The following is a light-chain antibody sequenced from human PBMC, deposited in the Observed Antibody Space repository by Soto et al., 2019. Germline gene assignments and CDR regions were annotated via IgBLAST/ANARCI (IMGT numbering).Light chain of an antibody. CDR3: QQRSNWPIT. CDR2: DAS. J-gene: IGKJ5*01. CDR1: QSVSNNY. V-gene: IGKV3-11*01. Sequence: EIVLTQSPGTLSLSPWERATLSCRASQSVSNNYLAWYQQKPGQAPRLLIYDASNRATGIPARFSGSGSGTDFTLTISSREPEDFAVYDCQQRSNWPITVGQGTRLEI.